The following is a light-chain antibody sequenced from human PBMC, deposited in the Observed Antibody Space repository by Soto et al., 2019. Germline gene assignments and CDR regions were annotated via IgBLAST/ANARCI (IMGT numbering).Light chain of an antibody. CDR2: GVS. CDR1: QSISSTY. CDR3: HQYDTRPRT. Sequence: ENVLTQSPGTLSLSPGERATLSCRASQSISSTYFAWYQHKPGQAPRLLIYGVSGRATGIPDRFSGSGSGTDFTIPISRLEPEDFAVYYCHQYDTRPRTFGQGTQLEIK. V-gene: IGKV3-20*01. J-gene: IGKJ2*01.